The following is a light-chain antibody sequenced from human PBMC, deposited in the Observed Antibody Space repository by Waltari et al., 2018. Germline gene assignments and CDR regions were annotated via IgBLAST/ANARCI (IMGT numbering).Light chain of an antibody. CDR2: RDD. Sequence: QSVLTQPPSASGTPGQRVTISCSGSGSNIGDNYVYWYHQLPGMAPKLLTYRDDERPSVVPDRFSGSKSGTSASLAISGLRSEDAGDYSCAAWDDSLGGRVFGGGTKLTVL. V-gene: IGLV1-47*01. CDR3: AAWDDSLGGRV. J-gene: IGLJ3*02. CDR1: GSNIGDNY.